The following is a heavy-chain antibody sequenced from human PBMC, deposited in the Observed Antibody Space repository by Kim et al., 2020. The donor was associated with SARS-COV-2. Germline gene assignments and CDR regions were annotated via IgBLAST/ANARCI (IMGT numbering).Heavy chain of an antibody. J-gene: IGHJ6*02. V-gene: IGHV4-34*01. CDR2: INHSGST. D-gene: IGHD2-2*01. CDR3: ARGGDCSSTSCYHGKWYYGMDV. Sequence: SETLSLTCAVYGGSFSGYYWSWIRQPPGKGLEWIGEINHSGSTNYNPSLKSRVTISVDTSKNQFSLKLSSVTAADTAVYYCARGGDCSSTSCYHGKWYYGMDVWGQGTTVTVSS. CDR1: GGSFSGYY.